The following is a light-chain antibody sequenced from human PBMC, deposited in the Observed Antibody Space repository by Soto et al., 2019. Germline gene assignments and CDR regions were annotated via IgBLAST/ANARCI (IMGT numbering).Light chain of an antibody. CDR2: GNS. J-gene: IGLJ2*01. CDR1: SSNIGAGYD. V-gene: IGLV1-40*01. Sequence: QAVVTQPPSVSGAPGQRVTISCTGSSSNIGAGYDVHWYQQLPGTAPKLLIYGNSNRPSGVPDRFSGSKSGTSASLAITGLQAQAEADYYCQAYDSSLRGVVFGGGTTPAVL. CDR3: QAYDSSLRGVV.